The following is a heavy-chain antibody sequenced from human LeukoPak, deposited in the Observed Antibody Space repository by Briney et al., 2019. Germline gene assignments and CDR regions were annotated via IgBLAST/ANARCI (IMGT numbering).Heavy chain of an antibody. CDR2: INHSGST. CDR3: AREKTGRRITIFGVAEMRRDYMDV. CDR1: GVSFSGYY. J-gene: IGHJ6*03. D-gene: IGHD3-3*01. V-gene: IGHV4-34*01. Sequence: PSETLSLTCAVYGVSFSGYYWSWIRQPPGKGLEWIGEINHSGSTNYNPSLKSRVTISVDTSKNQFSLKLSSVTAADTAVYYCAREKTGRRITIFGVAEMRRDYMDVWGKGTTVTVSS.